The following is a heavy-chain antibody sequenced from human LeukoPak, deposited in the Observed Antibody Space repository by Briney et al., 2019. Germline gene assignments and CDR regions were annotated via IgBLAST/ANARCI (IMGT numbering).Heavy chain of an antibody. CDR1: GGSISSYY. V-gene: IGHV4-59*01. Sequence: PSETLSLTCTVSGGSISSYYWSWIRQPPGKGLEWIGYIYYSGSTNYNPSLKSRVTLSVDTSKNQFSLKLSSVTAADTAVYYCARVIAVAGAFNASDIWGQGTMVTVSS. CDR3: ARVIAVAGAFNASDI. CDR2: IYYSGST. D-gene: IGHD6-19*01. J-gene: IGHJ3*02.